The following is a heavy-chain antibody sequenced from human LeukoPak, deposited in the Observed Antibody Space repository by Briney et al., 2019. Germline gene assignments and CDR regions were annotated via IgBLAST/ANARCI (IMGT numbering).Heavy chain of an antibody. J-gene: IGHJ4*02. CDR2: ISSNGGST. V-gene: IGHV3-64*01. CDR3: ARGDRGYSYGYIDY. D-gene: IGHD5-18*01. Sequence: GGSLRLSCAASGFTFSSYAMHWVRQAPGKGLEYVSAISSNGGSTYYANSVKGRFTISGDNSKNTLYLQMGSLRAEDMAVYYCARGDRGYSYGYIDYWGQGTLVTVSS. CDR1: GFTFSSYA.